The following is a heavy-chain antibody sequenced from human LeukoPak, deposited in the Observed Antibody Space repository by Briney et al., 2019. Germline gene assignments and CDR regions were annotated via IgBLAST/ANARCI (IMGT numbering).Heavy chain of an antibody. Sequence: GASVKVSCTASGGTFSSYAISWVRQAPGQGLEWMGGIIPIFGTANYAQKFQGRVTITTDESTSTAYMELSSLRSEDTAVYYCARDSKLLGEAFDIWGQGTMVTVSS. V-gene: IGHV1-69*05. D-gene: IGHD2-15*01. CDR3: ARDSKLLGEAFDI. J-gene: IGHJ3*02. CDR2: IIPIFGTA. CDR1: GGTFSSYA.